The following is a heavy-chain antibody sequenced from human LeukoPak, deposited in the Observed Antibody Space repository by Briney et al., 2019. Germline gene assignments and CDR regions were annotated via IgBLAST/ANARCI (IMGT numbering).Heavy chain of an antibody. CDR2: ISGSGSTI. Sequence: GGSLRLSCTASAFSFSTYSMNWARQAPGKGLEWVSYISGSGSTIHYADSVKGRFTLSRDIATNSLYLQMNSLRDEDTAVYYCARDNYGPGSYFDYWGQGTLVTVSS. D-gene: IGHD3-10*01. CDR1: AFSFSTYS. J-gene: IGHJ4*02. CDR3: ARDNYGPGSYFDY. V-gene: IGHV3-48*02.